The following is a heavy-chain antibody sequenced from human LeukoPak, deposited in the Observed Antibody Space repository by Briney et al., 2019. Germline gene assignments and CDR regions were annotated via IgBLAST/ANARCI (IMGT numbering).Heavy chain of an antibody. V-gene: IGHV4-4*07. Sequence: SETLSPTCTVSGDSISSFYWSWIRQPAGKGLEWIGRLYPSGTTSYIPSLKSRVTMSLDTSKNQFSLRLSSVTAADTAVYYCARESMVRGVTHFDYWGQGTLVTASS. D-gene: IGHD3-10*01. J-gene: IGHJ4*02. CDR1: GDSISSFY. CDR2: LYPSGTT. CDR3: ARESMVRGVTHFDY.